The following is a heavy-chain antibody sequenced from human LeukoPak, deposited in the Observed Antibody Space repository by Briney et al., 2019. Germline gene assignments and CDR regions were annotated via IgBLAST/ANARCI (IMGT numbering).Heavy chain of an antibody. V-gene: IGHV3-30-3*01. Sequence: SGGSLRLSCAASGFTFSSYAMHWVRQAPGKGLEWVAVISYDGSNKYYADSVKGRFTISRDNSKNTLYLQMNSLRAEDTAVYYCARDYYDILTAWVGGNYYYMDVWGKGTTVTVSS. CDR1: GFTFSSYA. J-gene: IGHJ6*03. D-gene: IGHD3-9*01. CDR3: ARDYYDILTAWVGGNYYYMDV. CDR2: ISYDGSNK.